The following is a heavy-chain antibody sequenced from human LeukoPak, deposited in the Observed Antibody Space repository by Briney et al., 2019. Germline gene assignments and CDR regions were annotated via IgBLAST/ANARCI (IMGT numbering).Heavy chain of an antibody. CDR2: VGSPGET. Sequence: GGPLRLSCVASGFTFNICAMSWVRQAPGKGLEWVASVGSPGETFYADSVRGRFTVSRDNSQDTLYLQMSSLRVEDTAVYYCAKDATPGNSVWDYFGKWGQGTLVTVSS. CDR1: GFTFNICA. CDR3: AKDATPGNSVWDYFGK. V-gene: IGHV3-23*01. J-gene: IGHJ4*02. D-gene: IGHD1-7*01.